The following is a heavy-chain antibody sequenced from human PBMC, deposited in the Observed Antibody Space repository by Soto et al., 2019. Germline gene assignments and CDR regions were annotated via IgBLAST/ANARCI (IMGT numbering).Heavy chain of an antibody. CDR2: IYYSGTT. J-gene: IGHJ6*02. Sequence: SETLSLTCAVSDASISSEQYWTWVRQPPGKGLEWIGSIYYSGTTYYNPSLKSRVTISVDRSKNQFSLKLNSVTAADTAVYYCARDLWGYCGTDCYPLDVWGQGTTVTVSS. CDR3: ARDLWGYCGTDCYPLDV. CDR1: DASISSEQY. V-gene: IGHV4-38-2*02. D-gene: IGHD2-21*02.